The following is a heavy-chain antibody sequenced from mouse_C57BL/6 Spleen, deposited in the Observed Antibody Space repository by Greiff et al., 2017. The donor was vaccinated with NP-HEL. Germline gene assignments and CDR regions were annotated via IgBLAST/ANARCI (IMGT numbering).Heavy chain of an antibody. D-gene: IGHD1-1*01. CDR1: GYSFTDYN. V-gene: IGHV1-39*01. CDR3: ARDHYGSSYGYFDV. CDR2: INPNYGTT. J-gene: IGHJ1*03. Sequence: EVKLMESGPELVKPGASVKISCKASGYSFTDYNMNWVKQSNGKSLEWIGVINPNYGTTSYNQKFKGKATLTVDQSSSTAYMQLNSLTSEDSAVYYCARDHYGSSYGYFDVWGTGTTVTVSS.